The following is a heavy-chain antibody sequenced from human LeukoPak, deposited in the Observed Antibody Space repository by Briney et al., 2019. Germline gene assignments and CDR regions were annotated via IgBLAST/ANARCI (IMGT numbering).Heavy chain of an antibody. D-gene: IGHD3-10*01. Sequence: QAWGSLRLSCAASGFTFSSYGMSWVCQAPGKGLEWVSAISGSGGSTYYADSVKGRFTISRDNSKNTLYLQMNSLRAEDTAVYYCAKDRITMVRGVNTTPIDYWGQGTLVTVSS. CDR2: ISGSGGST. V-gene: IGHV3-23*01. CDR1: GFTFSSYG. CDR3: AKDRITMVRGVNTTPIDY. J-gene: IGHJ4*02.